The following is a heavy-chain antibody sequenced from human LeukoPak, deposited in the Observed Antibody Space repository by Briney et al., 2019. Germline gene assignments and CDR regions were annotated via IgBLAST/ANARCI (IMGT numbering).Heavy chain of an antibody. CDR1: GFTFRSYG. Sequence: GGSLRLSCAASGFTFRSYGMHWVRQAPGKGLEWVAVISYDGSNKYYADSVKGRFTISRDNSKKTLYLQMNSLRAEDTAVYYCAKPYLHSMVRGYYYYGMDVWGKGTAVTVSS. V-gene: IGHV3-30*18. D-gene: IGHD3-10*01. CDR3: AKPYLHSMVRGYYYYGMDV. CDR2: ISYDGSNK. J-gene: IGHJ6*04.